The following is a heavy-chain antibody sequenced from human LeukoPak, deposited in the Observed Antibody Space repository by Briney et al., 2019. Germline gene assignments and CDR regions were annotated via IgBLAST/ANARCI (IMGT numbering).Heavy chain of an antibody. CDR3: AKAGEYDSSGPLDY. CDR2: ISGSGGST. V-gene: IGHV3-23*01. J-gene: IGHJ4*02. CDR1: GFAFSSYA. Sequence: GGSLRLSCAASGFAFSSYAMSWVRQAPGKGLEWVSAISGSGGSTYYADSVKGRFTISRDNSKNTLYLQMNSLRAEDTAVYYCAKAGEYDSSGPLDYWGQGTLVTVSS. D-gene: IGHD3-22*01.